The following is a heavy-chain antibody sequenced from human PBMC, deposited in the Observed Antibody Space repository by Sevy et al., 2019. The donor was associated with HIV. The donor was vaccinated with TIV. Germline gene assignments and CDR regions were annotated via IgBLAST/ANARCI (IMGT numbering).Heavy chain of an antibody. D-gene: IGHD5-18*01. V-gene: IGHV3-23*01. CDR3: AKDQREAAMVPFDY. CDR1: GFTFSSYD. CDR2: ISGSGGST. J-gene: IGHJ4*02. Sequence: GGSLRLSCAASGFTFSSYDMSWVRQAPGKGLEWVSDISGSGGSTYYADSVKGRFTISRDNSKNTLYLQMNSLRAEDTAVYYCAKDQREAAMVPFDYWGQGTLVTVSS.